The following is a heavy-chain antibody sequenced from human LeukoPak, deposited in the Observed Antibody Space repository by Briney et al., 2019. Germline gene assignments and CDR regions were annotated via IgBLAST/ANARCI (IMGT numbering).Heavy chain of an antibody. CDR1: GGSFSGYY. CDR2: INHSGST. D-gene: IGHD2-15*01. Sequence: KPSETLSLTCAVYGGSFSGYYWSWIRQPPGKGLEWIGEINHSGSTNYNPSLKSRVTISVDTSKNQFSLKLSSVTAADTAVYYCARHSLRRGIVVVVAGSFDIWGQGTMVTVSS. J-gene: IGHJ3*02. V-gene: IGHV4-34*01. CDR3: ARHSLRRGIVVVVAGSFDI.